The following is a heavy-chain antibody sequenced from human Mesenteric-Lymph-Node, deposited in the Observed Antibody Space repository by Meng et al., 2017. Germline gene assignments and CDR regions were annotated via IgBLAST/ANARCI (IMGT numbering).Heavy chain of an antibody. CDR1: GYSFRMYG. V-gene: IGHV1-18*01. J-gene: IGHJ4*02. Sequence: ASVKVSCKPSGYSFRMYGISWVRQVHGQGLEWMGWVAAHNGDTKYAQSLQGRVTMTTDITTNTVFMELRRLTSDDTGVYYCAVDSSSTTCYGFEYWGQGTQVTVSS. D-gene: IGHD2-2*01. CDR3: AVDSSSTTCYGFEY. CDR2: VAAHNGDT.